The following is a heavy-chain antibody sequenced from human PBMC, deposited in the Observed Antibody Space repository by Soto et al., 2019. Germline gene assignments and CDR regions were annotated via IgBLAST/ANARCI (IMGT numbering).Heavy chain of an antibody. CDR2: ISAYNGNT. V-gene: IGHV1-18*01. Sequence: ASVKVSCKASGYTFTSYGISWVRQAPGQGFEWMGWISAYNGNTNYAQKLQGRVTMTTDTSTSTAYMELRSLRSDDTAVYYCARGTDFWSGPILYYFDYWGQGTLVTVSS. J-gene: IGHJ4*02. CDR1: GYTFTSYG. CDR3: ARGTDFWSGPILYYFDY. D-gene: IGHD3-3*01.